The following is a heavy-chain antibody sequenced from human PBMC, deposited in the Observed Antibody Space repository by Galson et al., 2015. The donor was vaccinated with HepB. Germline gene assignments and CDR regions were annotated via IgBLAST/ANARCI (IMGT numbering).Heavy chain of an antibody. CDR1: TFIGYS. CDR2: INPNSGGT. V-gene: IGHV1-2*06. D-gene: IGHD3-10*01. CDR3: ARDRRTSYYASRSAFGMDV. Sequence: TFIGYSIHWVRQAPGHGLEWMGRINPNSGGTNYAQKFQGRVTMTRDTSITTVYMELSTLRSDDTAVYYCARDRRTSYYASRSAFGMDVWGQGTTVTVSS. J-gene: IGHJ6*02.